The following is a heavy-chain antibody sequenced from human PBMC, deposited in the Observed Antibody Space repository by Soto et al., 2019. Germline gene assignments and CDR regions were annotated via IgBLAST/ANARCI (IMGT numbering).Heavy chain of an antibody. CDR3: SGCSGGACHKHYGMDV. CDR2: ISPSSGHI. Sequence: EVHLVESGGGLVKPGGSLRLSCAVSGFTFSSCTMNWVRQAPGKGLEWVSSISPSSGHIYYADSVKGRFTISRDKAKNSLLLQMNSLRGEDTAVYYCSGCSGGACHKHYGMDVWGPGTTVTVSS. V-gene: IGHV3-21*06. D-gene: IGHD2-15*01. J-gene: IGHJ6*02. CDR1: GFTFSSCT.